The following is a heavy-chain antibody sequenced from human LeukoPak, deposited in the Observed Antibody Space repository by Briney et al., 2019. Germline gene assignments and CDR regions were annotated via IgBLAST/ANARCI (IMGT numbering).Heavy chain of an antibody. D-gene: IGHD3-22*01. CDR3: VRDGHYFDTSTYVTS. Sequence: SETLSLTCAVSGGSVISSNWWSWVRQPPGKGLEWIGEIYHTGSTNYNPSLKSRVTISIDKSKNQFSLKLNSVTAADTAVYYCVRDGHYFDTSTYVTSWAQGTLVTVSS. V-gene: IGHV4-4*02. J-gene: IGHJ5*02. CDR2: IYHTGST. CDR1: GGSVISSNW.